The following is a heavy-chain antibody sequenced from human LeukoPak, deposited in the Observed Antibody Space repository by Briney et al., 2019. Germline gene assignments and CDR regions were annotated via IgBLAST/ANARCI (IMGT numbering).Heavy chain of an antibody. CDR3: ASGIAASFDY. J-gene: IGHJ4*02. D-gene: IGHD6-6*01. V-gene: IGHV4-34*01. CDR1: GGSISGYY. CDR2: INHSGST. Sequence: SETLSLTCTVSGGSISGYYWSWIRQPPGKGLEWIGEINHSGSTNYNPSLKSRVSISVDTSKNQFSLKLSSVTAADTAVYYCASGIAASFDYWGQGTLVTVSS.